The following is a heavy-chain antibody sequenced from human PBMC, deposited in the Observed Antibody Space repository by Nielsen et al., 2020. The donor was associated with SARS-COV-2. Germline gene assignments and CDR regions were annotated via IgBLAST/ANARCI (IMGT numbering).Heavy chain of an antibody. V-gene: IGHV1-18*04. CDR1: GYTFTTYG. Sequence: ASVQVSCKASGYTFTTYGISWVRQAPGQGLEWMGWISSYDGNTNYAQKVQGRVTMTTDTSTSTAYMELGSLRSDDTAVYYCAKSVGYSSSWPKYYYHYMDVWGEGTTVTVSS. CDR3: AKSVGYSSSWPKYYYHYMDV. CDR2: ISSYDGNT. J-gene: IGHJ6*03. D-gene: IGHD6-13*01.